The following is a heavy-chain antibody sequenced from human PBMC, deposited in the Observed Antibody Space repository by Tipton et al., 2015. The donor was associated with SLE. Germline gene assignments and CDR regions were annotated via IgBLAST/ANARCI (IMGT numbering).Heavy chain of an antibody. Sequence: QLVQSGAEVKKPGASVKVSCKASGYTFTSYGISWVRQAPGQGLEWMGWISAYNGNTNYAQKLQGRVTMTTDTSTSTAYMELRSLRSADTAVYYCARPSGYTAMAPYYYYFDYWGQGTLVTVSS. J-gene: IGHJ4*02. CDR2: ISAYNGNT. V-gene: IGHV1-18*01. CDR1: GYTFTSYG. D-gene: IGHD5-18*01. CDR3: ARPSGYTAMAPYYYYFDY.